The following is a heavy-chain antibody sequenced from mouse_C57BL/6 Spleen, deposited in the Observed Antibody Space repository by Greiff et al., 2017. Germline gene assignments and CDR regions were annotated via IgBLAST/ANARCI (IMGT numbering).Heavy chain of an antibody. D-gene: IGHD2-12*01. CDR1: GFTFSSYA. Sequence: EVKLMESGEGLVKPGGSLKLSCAASGFTFSSYAMSWVRQTPEKRLEWVAYISSGGDYIYYADTVKGRFTISRDNARNTLYLQMSSLKSEGTAMYYCTRRRGYDGAMDYWGQGTSVTVSS. V-gene: IGHV5-9-1*02. CDR3: TRRRGYDGAMDY. J-gene: IGHJ4*01. CDR2: ISSGGDYI.